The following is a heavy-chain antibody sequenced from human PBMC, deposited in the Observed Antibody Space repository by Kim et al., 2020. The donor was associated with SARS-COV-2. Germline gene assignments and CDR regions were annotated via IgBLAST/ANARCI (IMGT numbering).Heavy chain of an antibody. V-gene: IGHV1-69*01. J-gene: IGHJ4*02. D-gene: IGHD3-10*02. CDR3: ARALITMVGFGVHPPDY. Sequence: FQGRVTITADESTSTAYMELSSMRSEDTAVYYCARALITMVGFGVHPPDYWGQGTLVTVSS.